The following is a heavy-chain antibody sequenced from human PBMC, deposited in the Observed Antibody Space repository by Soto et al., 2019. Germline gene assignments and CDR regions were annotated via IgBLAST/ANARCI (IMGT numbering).Heavy chain of an antibody. CDR2: ISSSGGT. J-gene: IGHJ6*02. Sequence: QVQLQESGPGLVKPSETLSLTCTVSGASVSSGSHYWTWIRQPPGKGLEWIGYISSSGGTNYSPSLKSRDTISLDTSKNQFSLILSSVTAADTAVYYCARELGKSGMDVGGQGTTVTVSS. CDR3: ARELGKSGMDV. V-gene: IGHV4-61*01. D-gene: IGHD7-27*01. CDR1: GASVSSGSHY.